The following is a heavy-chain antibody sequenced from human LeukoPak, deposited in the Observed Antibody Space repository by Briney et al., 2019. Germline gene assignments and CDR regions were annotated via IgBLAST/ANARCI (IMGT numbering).Heavy chain of an antibody. J-gene: IGHJ4*02. Sequence: PSETLSLTCTVSGGSISSSSYYWGWIRQPPGKGLEWIGSIYYSGSTYYNPSLKSRVTISVDTSKNQFSLKLSSVTAADTAVYYCARDTRNYYDSSGYYLVDYWGQGTLVTVSS. CDR2: IYYSGST. V-gene: IGHV4-39*07. CDR1: GGSISSSSYY. CDR3: ARDTRNYYDSSGYYLVDY. D-gene: IGHD3-22*01.